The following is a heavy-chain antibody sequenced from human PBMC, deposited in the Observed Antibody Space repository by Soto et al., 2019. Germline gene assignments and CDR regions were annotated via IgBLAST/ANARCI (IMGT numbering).Heavy chain of an antibody. J-gene: IGHJ6*02. Sequence: SETLSLTCAVSGYSISSGYYWGWIRQPPGKGLEWIGSIYHSGSTYYNPSLKSRVTISVDTSKNQFSLKLSSVTAADTAVYYCARDRDLKSGTCLWMDVWGRGTTVTVSS. D-gene: IGHD3-3*01. CDR1: GYSISSGYY. CDR2: IYHSGST. V-gene: IGHV4-38-2*02. CDR3: ARDRDLKSGTCLWMDV.